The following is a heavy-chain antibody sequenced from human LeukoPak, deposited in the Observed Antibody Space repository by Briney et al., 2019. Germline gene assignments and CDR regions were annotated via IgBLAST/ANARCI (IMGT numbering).Heavy chain of an antibody. D-gene: IGHD3-9*01. CDR3: AKGGRYPVDF. J-gene: IGHJ4*02. V-gene: IGHV3-23*01. Sequence: PGGSLRLSCAASGFTFSSYAMSWVRQAPGKGLEWVSLISGSGDRTYYADSVKGRFTISRDNSKNTLYLQMNSLRVEDTAVYHCAKGGRYPVDFWGQGTLATVSS. CDR2: ISGSGDRT. CDR1: GFTFSSYA.